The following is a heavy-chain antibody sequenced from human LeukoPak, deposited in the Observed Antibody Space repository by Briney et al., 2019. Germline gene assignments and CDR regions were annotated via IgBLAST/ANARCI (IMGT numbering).Heavy chain of an antibody. CDR2: IYTSGST. V-gene: IGHV4-61*02. J-gene: IGHJ5*02. Sequence: SETLSLTCSVSGYSISSAYYWSWIRQPAGKGLEWIGRIYTSGSTNYNPSLKSRVTISVDTSKNQFSLKLSSVTAADTAVYYCARGPQWLATGGWFDPWGQGTLVTVSS. D-gene: IGHD6-19*01. CDR3: ARGPQWLATGGWFDP. CDR1: GYSISSAYY.